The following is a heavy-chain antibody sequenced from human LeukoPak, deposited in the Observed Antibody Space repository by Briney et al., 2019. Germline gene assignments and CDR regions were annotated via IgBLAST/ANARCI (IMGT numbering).Heavy chain of an antibody. D-gene: IGHD1-26*01. J-gene: IGHJ3*02. Sequence: SETLSLTCAVYGGSFSGYYWSWIRQPPGKGLEWIGEINHSGSTNYNPSLKSRVTISVDTSKNQFSLKLSSVTAADTAVYYCARAGRWEGRPHAFDIWGQGTMVTVSS. CDR3: ARAGRWEGRPHAFDI. CDR1: GGSFSGYY. V-gene: IGHV4-34*01. CDR2: INHSGST.